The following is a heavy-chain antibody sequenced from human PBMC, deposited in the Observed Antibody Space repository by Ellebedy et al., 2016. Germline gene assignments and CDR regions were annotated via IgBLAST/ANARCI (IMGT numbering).Heavy chain of an antibody. Sequence: GGSLRLXXAASGFSVTSNDMSWVRQAPGRGLELVSLMHGGGTEYYADSVKGRFTITRDNSKNRLYLQRSGLGAEDSAVYYCVTRHNGVFDFWGQGTMVTVSS. CDR1: GFSVTSND. J-gene: IGHJ3*01. CDR3: VTRHNGVFDF. D-gene: IGHD2-8*01. V-gene: IGHV3-53*01. CDR2: MHGGGTE.